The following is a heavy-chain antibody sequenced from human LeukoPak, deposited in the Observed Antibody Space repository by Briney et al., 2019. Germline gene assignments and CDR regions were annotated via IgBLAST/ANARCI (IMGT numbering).Heavy chain of an antibody. CDR1: GFTFSNYG. D-gene: IGHD2/OR15-2a*01. CDR2: IWYDGSNK. Sequence: PGGSLRLSCAASGFTFSNYGMHWVRQAPGKGLEWVTLIWYDGSNKYYADSMKGRLTISRDNSKNTLFLQMNSLRAEDTAVYYCAREGPRGNSQFDYWGQGTLVTVSS. J-gene: IGHJ4*02. V-gene: IGHV3-33*01. CDR3: AREGPRGNSQFDY.